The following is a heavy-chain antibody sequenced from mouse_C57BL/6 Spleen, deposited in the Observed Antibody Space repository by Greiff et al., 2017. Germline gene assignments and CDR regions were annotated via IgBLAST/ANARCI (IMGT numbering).Heavy chain of an antibody. J-gene: IGHJ1*03. Sequence: DVMLVESGPGMVKPSQSLSLTCTVTGYSITSGYDWHWIRHFPGNKLEWMGYISYSGSTNYNPSLKSRISITHDTSKNHFFLKLNSVTTEDTATYYCAREPLYYGSSYWYFDVWGTGTTVTVSS. D-gene: IGHD1-1*01. CDR2: ISYSGST. CDR1: GYSITSGYD. V-gene: IGHV3-1*01. CDR3: AREPLYYGSSYWYFDV.